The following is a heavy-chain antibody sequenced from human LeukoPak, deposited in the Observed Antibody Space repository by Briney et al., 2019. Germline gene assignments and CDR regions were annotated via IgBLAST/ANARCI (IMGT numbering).Heavy chain of an antibody. D-gene: IGHD3-22*01. Sequence: PGGSLRLSCAASGFTFSSYSMNWVRQAPGKGLEWVSSISSSSSYIYYADSVKGRFTISRDNAKNSLYLQMNSLRAEDTAVYYCARDVYYYDSSGYYYSHYFDYWDQGTLVTVSS. V-gene: IGHV3-21*01. J-gene: IGHJ4*02. CDR1: GFTFSSYS. CDR2: ISSSSSYI. CDR3: ARDVYYYDSSGYYYSHYFDY.